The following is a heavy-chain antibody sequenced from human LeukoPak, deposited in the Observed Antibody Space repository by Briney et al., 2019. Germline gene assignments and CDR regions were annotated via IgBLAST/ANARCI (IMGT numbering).Heavy chain of an antibody. D-gene: IGHD2-2*01. J-gene: IGHJ4*02. V-gene: IGHV1-2*02. Sequence: GASVKVSCKAFGYTFTGYYMHWVRQAPGQGLEWMGWINPNSGGTNYAQKFQGRVTVTRDTSISTAYMELSRLRSDDTAVYYCARVSYQLPTLFDYWGQGTLVTVSS. CDR1: GYTFTGYY. CDR2: INPNSGGT. CDR3: ARVSYQLPTLFDY.